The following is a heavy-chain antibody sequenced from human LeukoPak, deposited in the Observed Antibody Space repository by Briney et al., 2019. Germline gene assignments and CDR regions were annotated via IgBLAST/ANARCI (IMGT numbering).Heavy chain of an antibody. CDR2: ISSSSSYI. CDR3: AGAGLGLGDY. V-gene: IGHV3-21*01. J-gene: IGHJ4*02. CDR1: GFTFSSYW. Sequence: GGSLRLSCAASGFTFSSYWMSWARQTPGEGLGWVSPISSSSSYIYYEDSVKGRFTISRDNAKNSLYLQMNSLRAEDTAVYYWAGAGLGLGDYWGQGTLVTVSS. D-gene: IGHD3-9*01.